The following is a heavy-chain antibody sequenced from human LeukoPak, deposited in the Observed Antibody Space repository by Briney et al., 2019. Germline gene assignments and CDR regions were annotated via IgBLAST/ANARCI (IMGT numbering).Heavy chain of an antibody. CDR1: GYTFTSYD. Sequence: ASVKVSCKASGYTFTSYDMHWVRQAPGQGLEWMGIINPSGGSTSYAQIFQGRVTMTRDTSSSTVYMGLSSLRSEDTAVYYCARGGSSWYRGSFQHWGQGTLVTVSS. J-gene: IGHJ1*01. CDR3: ARGGSSWYRGSFQH. CDR2: INPSGGST. V-gene: IGHV1-46*01. D-gene: IGHD6-13*01.